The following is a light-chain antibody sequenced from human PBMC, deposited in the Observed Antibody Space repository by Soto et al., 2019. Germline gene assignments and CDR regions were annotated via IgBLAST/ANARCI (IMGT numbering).Light chain of an antibody. V-gene: IGLV2-14*01. Sequence: QSALTQPASGSGSPGQSITISCTGTSSDVGGYNYVSWYQQHPGKAPKLMIYDVSNRPSGVSNRFSGSKSGNTASLTISGLQAEYEADYYCSAYTSSSPVFGGGTKLTVL. CDR2: DVS. CDR1: SSDVGGYNY. CDR3: SAYTSSSPV. J-gene: IGLJ3*02.